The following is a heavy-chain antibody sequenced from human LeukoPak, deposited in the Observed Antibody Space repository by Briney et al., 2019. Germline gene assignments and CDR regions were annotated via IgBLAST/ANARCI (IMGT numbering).Heavy chain of an antibody. CDR3: ARSLTMIESFYYYGMDV. D-gene: IGHD3-22*01. CDR2: IIPILGIA. Sequence: SVKVSCKASGGTFSSYTISWVRQAPGQGLEWMGRIIPILGIANYAQKFQGRVTITADKSTSTAYMELSSLRSEDTAVYYCARSLTMIESFYYYGMDVWGQGTTVTVSS. J-gene: IGHJ6*02. CDR1: GGTFSSYT. V-gene: IGHV1-69*02.